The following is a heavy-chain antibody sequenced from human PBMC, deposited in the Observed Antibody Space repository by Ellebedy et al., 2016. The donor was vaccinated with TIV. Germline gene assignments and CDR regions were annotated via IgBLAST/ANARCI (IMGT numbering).Heavy chain of an antibody. J-gene: IGHJ1*01. D-gene: IGHD3-16*01. CDR2: TSSDGGEE. Sequence: GGSLRLXXAASGFTFSTYPMHWIRQAPGEGLEWVAVTSSDGGEEHYADSVKGRFTISRDNSKNTLYVQLNSLRTEDTAVYYCAREGDRGYFQHWGQGTLVTVSS. CDR3: AREGDRGYFQH. V-gene: IGHV3-30-3*01. CDR1: GFTFSTYP.